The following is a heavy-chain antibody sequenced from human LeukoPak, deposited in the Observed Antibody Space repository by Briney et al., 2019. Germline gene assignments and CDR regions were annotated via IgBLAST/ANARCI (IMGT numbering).Heavy chain of an antibody. CDR3: TRAYKYYLDL. D-gene: IGHD1-1*01. CDR1: GFLFSGSA. V-gene: IGHV3-73*01. CDR2: IRTTSHNYAT. Sequence: PGESLKLSCAASGFLFSGSAMHWVRQTSGKGLEWVGHIRTTSHNYATAYAESMKGRFTISRDDSKNTAYLQMNSLKTEDTAFYYCTRAYKYYLDLWGRGTLVTVSS. J-gene: IGHJ2*01.